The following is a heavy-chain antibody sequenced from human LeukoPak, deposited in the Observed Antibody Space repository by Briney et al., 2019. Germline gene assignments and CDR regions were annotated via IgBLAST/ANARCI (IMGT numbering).Heavy chain of an antibody. V-gene: IGHV3-53*01. CDR1: GFTVSSNY. CDR2: IYSGGNT. CDR3: ARLYGSGLYDYVWGSYRYYWFDP. J-gene: IGHJ5*02. Sequence: GGSLRLSCAASGFTVSSNYMNWVRQAPGKGLEWVSVIYSGGNTYYADSVKGRFTISRDNSKNTLYLQMNSLRAEATAVYYCARLYGSGLYDYVWGSYRYYWFDPWGQGTPVTVSS. D-gene: IGHD3-16*02.